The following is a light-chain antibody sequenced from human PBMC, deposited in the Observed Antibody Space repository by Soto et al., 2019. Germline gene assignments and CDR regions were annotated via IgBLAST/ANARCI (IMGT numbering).Light chain of an antibody. CDR2: EVS. Sequence: QSVLTQPPSASGTPGQRVTISCSGSSSNIGSNTVNWYQQLPGTAPKLMIYEVSNRPSGVSNRFSGSKSGNTASLTISGLQAEDEADYYCSSYTSSSTYVFGTGTKLTVL. J-gene: IGLJ1*01. CDR1: SSNIGSNT. V-gene: IGLV1-44*01. CDR3: SSYTSSSTYV.